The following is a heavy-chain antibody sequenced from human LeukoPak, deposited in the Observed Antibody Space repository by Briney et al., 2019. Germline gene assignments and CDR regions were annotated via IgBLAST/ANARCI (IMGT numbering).Heavy chain of an antibody. CDR2: INHSGVT. J-gene: IGHJ4*02. Sequence: SETLSLTCAVYGGSFSGYYWSWIRQPPGKGLEWIGEINHSGVTNCNPSLKSRVTISIDTSKNHLSLRLTSVTAADTAIYYCARVPNYGDYETDWGQGALVTVSS. D-gene: IGHD4-17*01. CDR1: GGSFSGYY. V-gene: IGHV4-34*01. CDR3: ARVPNYGDYETD.